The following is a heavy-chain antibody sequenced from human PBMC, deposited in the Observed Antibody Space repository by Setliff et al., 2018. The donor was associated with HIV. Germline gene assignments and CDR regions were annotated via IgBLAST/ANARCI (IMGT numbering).Heavy chain of an antibody. CDR1: GFSISSDYY. V-gene: IGHV4-38-2*02. CDR3: ARETYDYVWGTYRYRPRHFDY. CDR2: IYTSGST. Sequence: KPSETLSLTCTVSGFSISSDYYGGWIRQPPGKGLEWMGRIYTSGSTNYNPSLKSRVSIAVDTSKNRFSLKLSSVTAADTAVYYCARETYDYVWGTYRYRPRHFDYWGQGTLVTVSS. D-gene: IGHD3-16*02. J-gene: IGHJ4*02.